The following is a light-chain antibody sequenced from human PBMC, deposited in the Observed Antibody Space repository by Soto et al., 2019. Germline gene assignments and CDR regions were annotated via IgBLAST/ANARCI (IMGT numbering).Light chain of an antibody. CDR3: QQYGSSPPPWT. CDR2: GAS. Sequence: EIVLTQSPGTLSLSPGERATLSCRASQSVSSSYLAWYQQKPGQAPRLLIYGASSRATGIPDRFSGSGSGTDFTLTISRLEPEDFAVYYSQQYGSSPPPWTFGQGTKVEIK. V-gene: IGKV3-20*01. CDR1: QSVSSSY. J-gene: IGKJ1*01.